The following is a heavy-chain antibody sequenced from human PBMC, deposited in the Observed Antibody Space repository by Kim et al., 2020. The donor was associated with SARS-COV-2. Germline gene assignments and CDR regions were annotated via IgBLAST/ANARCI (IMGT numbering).Heavy chain of an antibody. CDR2: NFTTRPT. V-gene: IGHV4-4*07. J-gene: IGHJ5*02. D-gene: IGHD3-10*01. CDR3: ARQTRGGSDGWFDP. Sequence: SETLSLTCTLYDHYNHIKNWTWIRQPAGNLLEWIGRNFTTRPTNYNPSLNCRVTLSIDTSRNQFSLKLTSVTAVDTDVYYCARQTRGGSDGWFDPWGQGTLVTVSS. CDR1: DHYNHIKN.